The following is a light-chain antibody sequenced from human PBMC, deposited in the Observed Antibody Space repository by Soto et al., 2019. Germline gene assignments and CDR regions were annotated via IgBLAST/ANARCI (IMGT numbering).Light chain of an antibody. Sequence: EIVLTQSPATLSLSPGERATLSCRASQGVGSYLAWYQQKPGQAPRLLIYDPSNRATGIPARFSGSGSGTDFILIISGLEPEDSAVYYCQQRSNGLTFGGGTKVEIK. CDR1: QGVGSY. CDR3: QQRSNGLT. J-gene: IGKJ4*01. V-gene: IGKV3-11*01. CDR2: DPS.